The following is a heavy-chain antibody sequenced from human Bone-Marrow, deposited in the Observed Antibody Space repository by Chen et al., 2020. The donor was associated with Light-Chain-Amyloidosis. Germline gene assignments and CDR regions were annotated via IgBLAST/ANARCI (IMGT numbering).Heavy chain of an antibody. Sequence: QVHLVESGGGVVQPGRSLPLSCAASRFTFNTYAMHWVRQAPGKGLEWVAVISPDGRNENYADSVKGRFTISRDNSKSTLFLQMNSLRAEDTAVYYCAKDLKYYGGLFDYWGQGALVTVSS. J-gene: IGHJ4*02. CDR1: RFTFNTYA. CDR3: AKDLKYYGGLFDY. V-gene: IGHV3-30*04. D-gene: IGHD3-3*01. CDR2: ISPDGRNE.